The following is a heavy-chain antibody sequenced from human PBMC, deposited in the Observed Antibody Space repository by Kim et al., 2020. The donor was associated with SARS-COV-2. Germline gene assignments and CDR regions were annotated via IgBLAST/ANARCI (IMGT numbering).Heavy chain of an antibody. V-gene: IGHV4-39*01. J-gene: IGHJ4*02. D-gene: IGHD3-10*01. CDR3: ATVWFGSSPY. CDR1: GGSISSSSYY. CDR2: IYYSGST. Sequence: SETLSLTCTVSGGSISSSSYYWGWIRQPPGKGLEWIGSIYYSGSTYDNPSLKSRVTISVDTSKNQFSLKLSSVTAADTAVYYCATVWFGSSPYWGQGTLVTVSS.